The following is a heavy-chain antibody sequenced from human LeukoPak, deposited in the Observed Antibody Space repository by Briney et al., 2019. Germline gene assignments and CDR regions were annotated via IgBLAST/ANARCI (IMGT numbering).Heavy chain of an antibody. CDR2: MSSSTRTI. CDR1: GFTFRSYA. CDR3: ARDQDYDSSGYLVGGFDY. V-gene: IGHV3-48*04. J-gene: IGHJ4*02. D-gene: IGHD3-22*01. Sequence: GGSLRLSCAGSGFTFRSYAMSWVRQAPGKGLEWVSYMSSSTRTIYYADSVKGRFTISRDNAKNSLYLQMNSLRAEDTAVYYCARDQDYDSSGYLVGGFDYWGQGTLVTVSS.